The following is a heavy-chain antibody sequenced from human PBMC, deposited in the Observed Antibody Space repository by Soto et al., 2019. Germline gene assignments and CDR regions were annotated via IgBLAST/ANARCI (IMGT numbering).Heavy chain of an antibody. D-gene: IGHD2-15*01. J-gene: IGHJ4*02. CDR1: GGSFSGYY. V-gene: IGHV4-34*01. Sequence: SETLSLTCAVYGGSFSGYYWSWIRQPPGKGLEWIGEINHSGSTNYNPSLKSRVTISVDTSKNQFSLKLSSVTAADTAVYYCARGGFEWVVTHLLFFAYWGRGTLDTVSS. CDR3: ARGGFEWVVTHLLFFAY. CDR2: INHSGST.